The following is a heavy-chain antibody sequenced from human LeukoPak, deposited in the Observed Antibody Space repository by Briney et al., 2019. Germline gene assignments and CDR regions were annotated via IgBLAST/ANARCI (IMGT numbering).Heavy chain of an antibody. CDR3: ARDLWAYFYDSSAYFPLDY. V-gene: IGHV3-48*02. D-gene: IGHD3-22*01. J-gene: IGHJ4*02. Sequence: PGGSLRLSCAASGFTFSTYGMNWVRQAPGKGLEWISYISSSSSPIHYADSVKGRFTISRDNAKNSLYLQMNSLRDEDTAVYYCARDLWAYFYDSSAYFPLDYWGQGTLVTASS. CDR1: GFTFSTYG. CDR2: ISSSSSPI.